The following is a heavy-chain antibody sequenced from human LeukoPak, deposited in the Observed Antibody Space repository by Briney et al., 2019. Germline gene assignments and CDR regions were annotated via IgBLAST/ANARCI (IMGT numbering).Heavy chain of an antibody. V-gene: IGHV1-69*04. Sequence: SVKVSCKASGGTFSNYAISWVRQAPRQGLEWMGRIIPILGITNYAQKFQGRVTITADKSTSTAYMELNSLRSEDTTIYYWARTHDYGDYYFDYWGEGTLVTVSS. CDR3: ARTHDYGDYYFDY. CDR1: GGTFSNYA. D-gene: IGHD4-17*01. J-gene: IGHJ4*02. CDR2: IIPILGIT.